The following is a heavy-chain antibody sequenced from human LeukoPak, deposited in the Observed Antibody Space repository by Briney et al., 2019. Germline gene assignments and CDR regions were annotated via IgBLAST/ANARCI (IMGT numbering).Heavy chain of an antibody. CDR2: ISSSSSYI. CDR3: AKQLGYCSDGSCYFPY. Sequence: PGGSLRLSCAASGFTFSSYSMNWVRQAPGKGLEWVSSISSSSSYIYYADSVQGRFTISRGNSKSTLCLQMNSLRAEDTAVYYCAKQLGYCSDGSCYFPYWGQGTLVTVSS. CDR1: GFTFSSYS. D-gene: IGHD2-15*01. V-gene: IGHV3-21*04. J-gene: IGHJ4*02.